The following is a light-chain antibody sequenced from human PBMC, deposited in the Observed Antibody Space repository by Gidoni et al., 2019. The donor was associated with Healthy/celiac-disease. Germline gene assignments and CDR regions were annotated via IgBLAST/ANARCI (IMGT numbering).Light chain of an antibody. V-gene: IGLV1-47*01. Sequence: QSVLTQPPSASGTPGQRVTISCSGSSSNIGSNYVYWYQQLPGTAPKLLIYRNNQRPSGVPDRFSGSKSGTSASLAISGLRSEDEADYYCAAWDDSPRASVVFGGGTKLTVL. CDR1: SSNIGSNY. CDR2: RNN. J-gene: IGLJ2*01. CDR3: AAWDDSPRASVV.